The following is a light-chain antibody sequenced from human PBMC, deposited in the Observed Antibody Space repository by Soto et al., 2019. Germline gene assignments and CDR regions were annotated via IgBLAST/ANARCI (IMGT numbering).Light chain of an antibody. Sequence: QSSRPNPASLTGTPGQSIDISCTTINIDVDAYKYISWYRQHPGEAPKIIIYEVSNRPSGISNPFSGSRSGNTPSLTISGLQTEDDAEYFCSRYTHKTYIFGSGTKVTVL. CDR3: SRYTHKTYI. V-gene: IGLV2-14*01. J-gene: IGLJ1*01. CDR2: EVS. CDR1: NIDVDAYKY.